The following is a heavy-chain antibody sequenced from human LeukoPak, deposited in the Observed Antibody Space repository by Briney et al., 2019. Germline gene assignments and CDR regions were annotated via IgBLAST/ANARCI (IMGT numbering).Heavy chain of an antibody. CDR1: GFTFSSYG. Sequence: GGSLRLSCAASGFTFSSYGMHWVRQAPGKGLEWVAVIWYDGSNKYYAASVKGRFTISRDNSKNTLYLQMTSLRAEDTAVYYCARDIGYYYDSSGPADYWGQGPLVTVSS. CDR3: ARDIGYYYDSSGPADY. D-gene: IGHD3-22*01. CDR2: IWYDGSNK. V-gene: IGHV3-33*01. J-gene: IGHJ4*02.